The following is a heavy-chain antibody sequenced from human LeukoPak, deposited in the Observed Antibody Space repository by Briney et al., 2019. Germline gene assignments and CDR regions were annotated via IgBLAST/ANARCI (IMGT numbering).Heavy chain of an antibody. CDR1: GFTFSSYA. J-gene: IGHJ4*02. CDR2: ITSTGGST. D-gene: IGHD3-22*01. Sequence: GGSLRLSCAASGFTFSSYAMSWVRQAPGKGLEWVSAITSTGGSTYYADSVKGRFTISRDNAKNSLYLQMNSLRDEDTAVYYCARRLPGSGYSEFDYWGQGTLVAVFS. CDR3: ARRLPGSGYSEFDY. V-gene: IGHV3-23*01.